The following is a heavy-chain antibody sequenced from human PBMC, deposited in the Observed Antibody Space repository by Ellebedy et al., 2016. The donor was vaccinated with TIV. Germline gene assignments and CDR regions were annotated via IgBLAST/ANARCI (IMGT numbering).Heavy chain of an antibody. CDR1: AFTFGAYA. D-gene: IGHD4/OR15-4a*01. CDR3: ARDPGGGGDYGDNWFDP. CDR2: LGGRGGST. J-gene: IGHJ5*02. V-gene: IGHV3-23*01. Sequence: LSLTCAASAFTFGAYAMSWVRQGPGKGLEWVSALGGRGGSTYYADSVNGRFIVSRDSSKNTLYLQMNSLTAEDTAVYYCARDPGGGGDYGDNWFDPWGQGTLVTVSP.